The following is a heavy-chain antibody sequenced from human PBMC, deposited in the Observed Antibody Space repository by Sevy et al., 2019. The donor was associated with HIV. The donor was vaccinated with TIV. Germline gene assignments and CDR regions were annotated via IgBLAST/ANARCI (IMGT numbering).Heavy chain of an antibody. Sequence: GSLRLSCAASGFTFSDYYMTWIRQAPGKGLEWVSYISSSGSTIYYADSVKGRFTISRDNAKNSLYLQMNSLRAEDTAVYYCAREDVATTRGPFDYWGQGTLVTVSS. CDR3: AREDVATTRGPFDY. D-gene: IGHD5-12*01. CDR1: GFTFSDYY. CDR2: ISSSGSTI. V-gene: IGHV3-11*01. J-gene: IGHJ4*02.